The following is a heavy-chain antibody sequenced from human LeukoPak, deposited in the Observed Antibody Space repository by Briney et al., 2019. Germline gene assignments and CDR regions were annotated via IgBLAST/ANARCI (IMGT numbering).Heavy chain of an antibody. D-gene: IGHD3-10*01. Sequence: GGSLRLSCAASVFAFSRYGMHWVRQAPGKGLEWVAFIRFDGSNKYLADSVKGRFTISRDNSKNTLFLQMNSLRVEDTAVYYCAKDFYYGSGSPYYFDKWGQGTLVTVSS. CDR3: AKDFYYGSGSPYYFDK. CDR2: IRFDGSNK. V-gene: IGHV3-30*02. J-gene: IGHJ4*02. CDR1: VFAFSRYG.